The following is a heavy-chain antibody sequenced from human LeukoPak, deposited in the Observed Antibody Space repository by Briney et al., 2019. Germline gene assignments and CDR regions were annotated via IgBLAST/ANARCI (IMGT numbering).Heavy chain of an antibody. J-gene: IGHJ4*02. CDR2: IYYSGST. Sequence: ASETLSLTCTVSGGSISSYYWSWIRQPPGKGLEWIGYIYYSGSTNYNPSLKSRVTISVDTSKNQFSLKLSSVTAADTAVYHCARGLGYYDSSVGYWGQGTLVTVSS. V-gene: IGHV4-59*01. D-gene: IGHD3-22*01. CDR3: ARGLGYYDSSVGY. CDR1: GGSISSYY.